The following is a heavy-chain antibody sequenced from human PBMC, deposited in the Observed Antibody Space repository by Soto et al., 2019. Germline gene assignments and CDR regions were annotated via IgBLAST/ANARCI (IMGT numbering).Heavy chain of an antibody. Sequence: GESLKISCAASGFTFSSYAMSWVRQAPGKGLEWVSAISGSGGSTYYADSVKGRFTISRDNSKNTLYLQMNSLRAEDTAIYYCAKVVVFQFYYYMDVWGKGTTVTVSS. CDR1: GFTFSSYA. D-gene: IGHD2-21*01. J-gene: IGHJ6*03. CDR3: AKVVVFQFYYYMDV. V-gene: IGHV3-23*01. CDR2: ISGSGGST.